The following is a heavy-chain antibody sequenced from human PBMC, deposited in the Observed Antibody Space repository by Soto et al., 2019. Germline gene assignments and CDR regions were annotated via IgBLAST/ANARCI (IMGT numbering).Heavy chain of an antibody. D-gene: IGHD4-17*01. CDR1: GGSFSGYY. Sequence: SETLSLTCAVYGGSFSGYYWSWIRQPPGKGLEWIGEINHSGSTNYNPSLKSRVTISVDTSKNQFSLKLSSVTAADTAVYYCARWIADYFSSAYYYYYYMDVWGKGTTVTVSS. CDR2: INHSGST. V-gene: IGHV4-34*01. CDR3: ARWIADYFSSAYYYYYYMDV. J-gene: IGHJ6*03.